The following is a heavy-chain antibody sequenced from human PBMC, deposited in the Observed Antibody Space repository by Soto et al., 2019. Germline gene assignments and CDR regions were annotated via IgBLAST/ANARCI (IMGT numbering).Heavy chain of an antibody. CDR2: ISANGDNV. CDR1: GLCVDVYA. CDR3: AKDMKWEGMTTIHYFDS. Sequence: GRNLKISSVAYGLCVDVYAMYFVLQTPGKGLEWVSGISANGDNVDYADSVKGRFTVSRDNAKNSLFLQMNSLRPEDTALYYCAKDMKWEGMTTIHYFDSWGQGT. J-gene: IGHJ4*02. D-gene: IGHD4-17*01. V-gene: IGHV3-9*01.